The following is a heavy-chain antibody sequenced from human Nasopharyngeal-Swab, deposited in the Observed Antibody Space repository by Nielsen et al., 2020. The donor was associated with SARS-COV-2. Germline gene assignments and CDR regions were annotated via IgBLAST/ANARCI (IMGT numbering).Heavy chain of an antibody. CDR1: GFTFSSYS. J-gene: IGHJ6*02. D-gene: IGHD1-26*01. CDR2: ISSSSSYI. Sequence: GESLKISYAASGFTFSSYSMNWVRQAPGKGLEWVSSISSSSSYIYYADSVKGRFTISRDNAKNSLYLQMNSLRAEDTAVYYCARDKLGGGLGYYYGMDVWGQGTTVPSP. V-gene: IGHV3-21*01. CDR3: ARDKLGGGLGYYYGMDV.